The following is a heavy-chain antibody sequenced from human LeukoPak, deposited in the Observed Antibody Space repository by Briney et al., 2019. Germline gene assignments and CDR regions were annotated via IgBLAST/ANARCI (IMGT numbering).Heavy chain of an antibody. D-gene: IGHD6-6*01. CDR1: GDSVSSNSAA. Sequence: SQTLSLTCAICGDSVSSNSAAWNWIRQSPSRGLEWLGRTYYNSKWYNDYAVSVKSRITINPDTSENQFSLQLNSVTPEDTAVYYCTRDSGSYSSSYRFDSWGQGTLVTVSS. J-gene: IGHJ4*02. V-gene: IGHV6-1*01. CDR2: TYYNSKWYN. CDR3: TRDSGSYSSSYRFDS.